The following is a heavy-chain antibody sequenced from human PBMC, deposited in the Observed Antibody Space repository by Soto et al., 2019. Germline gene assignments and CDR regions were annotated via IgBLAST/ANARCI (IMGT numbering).Heavy chain of an antibody. CDR1: RDTFTSYY. Sequence: QLVQSGGEVKQPGASVKVSCKAPRDTFTSYYINWVRQAPGQGLEWMGVINPHGGSTAYAQKFKGGVTLTRDTSASTFYMEVSSLTSEDTAMYYCARSSGGNFGIIIEGTNWFAPWGQGTLVTVSS. V-gene: IGHV1-46*01. J-gene: IGHJ5*02. CDR2: INPHGGST. D-gene: IGHD1-26*01. CDR3: ARSSGGNFGIIIEGTNWFAP.